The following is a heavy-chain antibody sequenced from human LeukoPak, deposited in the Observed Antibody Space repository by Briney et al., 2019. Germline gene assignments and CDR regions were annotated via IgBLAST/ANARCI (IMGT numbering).Heavy chain of an antibody. CDR1: GYSFTSYW. D-gene: IGHD6-6*01. CDR3: ARRRSIAARLGFWGAFDI. V-gene: IGHV5-51*01. CDR2: IYPGDSDT. Sequence: GESLKISCKGSGYSFTSYWIGWARQMPGKGLEWMGIIYPGDSDTRYSPSFQGQVTISADKSISTAYLQWSSLKASDTAMYYCARRRSIAARLGFWGAFDIWGQGTMVTVSS. J-gene: IGHJ3*02.